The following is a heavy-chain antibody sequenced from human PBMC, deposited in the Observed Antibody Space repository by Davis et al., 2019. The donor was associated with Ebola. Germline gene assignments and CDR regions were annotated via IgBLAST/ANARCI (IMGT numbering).Heavy chain of an antibody. D-gene: IGHD1-26*01. CDR2: INTNTGNP. CDR1: GYTFTSYA. J-gene: IGHJ6*04. CDR3: ARDSISGSYYYYYGMDV. V-gene: IGHV7-4-1*02. Sequence: ASVKVSCKASGYTFTSYAMHWVRQAPGQGLEWMGWINTNTGNPTYAQGFTGRFVFSLDTSVSTAYLQISSLKAEDTAVYYCARDSISGSYYYYYGMDVWGKGTTVTVSS.